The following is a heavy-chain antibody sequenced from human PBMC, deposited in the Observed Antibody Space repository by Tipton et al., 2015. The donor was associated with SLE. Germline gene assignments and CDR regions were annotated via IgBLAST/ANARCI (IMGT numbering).Heavy chain of an antibody. CDR1: GDSITRGYF. D-gene: IGHD2-15*01. CDR3: VRHHGGGSLAFDP. J-gene: IGHJ5*02. CDR2: ISRGGRTT. V-gene: IGHV3-11*01. Sequence: GLVKPSETLSVTCVVSGDSITRGYFWGWVRQPPGKGLEWISYISRGGRTTYYADSVRGRFTISRDNAKNSLDLQMNSLTSEDTAIYYCVRHHGGGSLAFDPWGQGTLVIVSS.